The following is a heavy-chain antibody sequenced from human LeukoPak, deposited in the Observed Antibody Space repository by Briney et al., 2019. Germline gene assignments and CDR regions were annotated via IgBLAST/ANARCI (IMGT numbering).Heavy chain of an antibody. CDR2: IDRDGSRI. CDR1: GFTFSSDW. D-gene: IGHD4-23*01. J-gene: IGHJ4*02. V-gene: IGHV3-74*01. Sequence: PGGSLRLSCAVSGFTFSSDWMHWVRQAPGKGLVWVSRIDRDGSRINYADSVKGRFTISRDNGKNTLFLQMNSLRAEDAAVYYCVRGNDYGGPHYWGQGTLVTVSS. CDR3: VRGNDYGGPHY.